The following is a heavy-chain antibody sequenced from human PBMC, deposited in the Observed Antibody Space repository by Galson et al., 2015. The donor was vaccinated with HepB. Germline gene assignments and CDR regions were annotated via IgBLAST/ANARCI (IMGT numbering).Heavy chain of an antibody. V-gene: IGHV3-23*01. CDR3: ARDGYSSSWYVRYFDL. CDR2: ISGSGRST. J-gene: IGHJ2*01. CDR1: GFTFSDYA. Sequence: SLRLSCAASGFTFSDYAMSWIRQAPGKGLEWVSAISGSGRSTYYADSVKGRFTISRDTSRNTVSLQMNGLRADDTAVYYCARDGYSSSWYVRYFDLWGRGTLVTVSS. D-gene: IGHD6-13*01.